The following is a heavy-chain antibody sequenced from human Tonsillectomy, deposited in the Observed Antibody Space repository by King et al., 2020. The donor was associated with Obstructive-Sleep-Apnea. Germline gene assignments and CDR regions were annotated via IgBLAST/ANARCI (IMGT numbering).Heavy chain of an antibody. CDR1: GGSFSGYY. CDR3: ASLSGVAAKGNWFDP. J-gene: IGHJ5*02. D-gene: IGHD2-15*01. CDR2: INHSGST. Sequence: QLQQWGAGLLKPSETLSLTCAVYGGSFSGYYWSWIRQPPGKGLEWIGEINHSGSTTYNPSPMSRVTISVDTSKNQYSLKLSSVTAAATAVYYCASLSGVAAKGNWFDPWGQGTLVTVSS. V-gene: IGHV4-34*01.